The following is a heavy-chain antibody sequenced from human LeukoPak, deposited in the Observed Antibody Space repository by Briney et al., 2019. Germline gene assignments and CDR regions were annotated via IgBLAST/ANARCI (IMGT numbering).Heavy chain of an antibody. CDR2: LSWNSGSI. CDR1: GFTFDDHA. CDR3: ARDGLAYIAVAGVDY. Sequence: PGRSPRLSCAASGFTFDDHAMHWVRQAPGKGLEWVSGLSWNSGSIGYADSVKGRFTISRDNAKNSLYLQMNSLRAEDTAVYYCARDGLAYIAVAGVDYWGQGTLVTVSS. D-gene: IGHD6-19*01. V-gene: IGHV3-9*01. J-gene: IGHJ4*02.